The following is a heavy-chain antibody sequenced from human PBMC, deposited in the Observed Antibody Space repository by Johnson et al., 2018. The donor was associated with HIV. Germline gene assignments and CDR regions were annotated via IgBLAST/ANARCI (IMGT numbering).Heavy chain of an antibody. D-gene: IGHD3-22*01. CDR1: GFTFSSYA. CDR2: IKSDGNNT. V-gene: IGHV3-74*01. J-gene: IGHJ3*02. CDR3: ARDQYWYYYDSSGYPAPGAFDI. Sequence: VQLVESGGGLVQPGGSLRLSCAASGFTFSSYAMSWVRQAPGKGLVWVSRIKSDGNNTTYAGSVKGRFTISRDNAKNTLYLQMNSLRVEDTAVYYCARDQYWYYYDSSGYPAPGAFDIWGQGTMVTVSS.